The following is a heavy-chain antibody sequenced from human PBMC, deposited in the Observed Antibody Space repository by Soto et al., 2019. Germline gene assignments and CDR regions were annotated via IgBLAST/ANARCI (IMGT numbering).Heavy chain of an antibody. V-gene: IGHV1-18*01. CDR2: ISAYNGNT. D-gene: IGHD3-22*01. CDR3: AAPYNDDSSGYWGPYL. CDR1: GYSFTTYG. J-gene: IGHJ2*01. Sequence: ASVKVSCKASGYSFTTYGISWVRQAPGQGLEWMGWISAYNGNTNYAQKFQERVTITRDMSTSTAYMELSSLTSEDTAVYYCAAPYNDDSSGYWGPYLWG.